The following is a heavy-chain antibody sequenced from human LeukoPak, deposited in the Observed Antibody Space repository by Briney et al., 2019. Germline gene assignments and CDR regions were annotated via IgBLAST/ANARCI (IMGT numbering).Heavy chain of an antibody. CDR2: ISRSGDTT. CDR3: AKGKDTLNPYWYFDV. V-gene: IGHV3-23*01. J-gene: IGHJ2*01. CDR1: GFSFSNYG. D-gene: IGHD5-18*01. Sequence: PGGSLRLSCAASGFSFSNYGMNWVRQAPGKGLEWVSGISRSGDTTYYAASVKGRFTISRDNTKNSLFLQLNSLRAEDTAFYYCAKGKDTLNPYWYFDVWGRGTLVSVSS.